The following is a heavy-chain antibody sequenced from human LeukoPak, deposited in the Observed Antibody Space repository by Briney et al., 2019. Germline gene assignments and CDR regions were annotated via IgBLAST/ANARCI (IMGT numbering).Heavy chain of an antibody. J-gene: IGHJ3*02. D-gene: IGHD2-15*01. CDR2: IYYSGST. CDR3: ARGLGYCSGGSCYSRRKHAFDI. CDR1: GGSISSSNYY. Sequence: SETLSLTCTVSGGSISSSNYYWGWIRQPPGKGLEWIGSIYYSGSTYYSPSLKSRVTISVDTSKNQFSLKLSSVTAADTAVYYCARGLGYCSGGSCYSRRKHAFDIWGQGTMVTVSS. V-gene: IGHV4-39*07.